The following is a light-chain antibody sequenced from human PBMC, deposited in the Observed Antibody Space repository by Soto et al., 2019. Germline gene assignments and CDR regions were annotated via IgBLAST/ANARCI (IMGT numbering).Light chain of an antibody. CDR1: SNDVGGYNY. V-gene: IGLV2-14*01. CDR3: SSYTGSDVVV. CDR2: DVS. Sequence: QSALTQPASVSGSPGQSITISCTGTSNDVGGYNYVSWYQQPPGKAPKLIIYDVSNRPSGISNRFSGSKSGNTASLTISGLQAEDEADYYCSSYTGSDVVVFGGGTKLTVL. J-gene: IGLJ2*01.